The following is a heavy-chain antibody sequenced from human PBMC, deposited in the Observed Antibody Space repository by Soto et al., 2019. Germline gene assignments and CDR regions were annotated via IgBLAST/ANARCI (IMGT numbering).Heavy chain of an antibody. Sequence: SRTLSLTCAISGDSVSGDTASWNWITQSPSRGLGWLARTYCRSRWLFDYAASVKSRVMLNADSSQNQVSLQLNSVTPEVTAVYYGERGGLRNFDYWGQGTLVTVSS. CDR1: GDSVSGDTAS. CDR3: ERGGLRNFDY. CDR2: TYCRSRWLF. J-gene: IGHJ4*02. D-gene: IGHD4-17*01. V-gene: IGHV6-1*01.